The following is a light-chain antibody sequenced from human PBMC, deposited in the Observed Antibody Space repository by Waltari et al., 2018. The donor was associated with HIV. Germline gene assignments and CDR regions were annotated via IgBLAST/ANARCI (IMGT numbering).Light chain of an antibody. Sequence: QAGLTQPPSTSTGLGQTATLTCPGSSNNVGSQCIPWVQPRRGHPPKLLSHRNNNRPSGISDRFSAFRSGDTGFLTISGLQSQDEADYFCCAWDSSLNGWIFGGGTHLT. CDR3: CAWDSSLNGWI. CDR1: SNNVGSQC. CDR2: RNN. J-gene: IGLJ3*02. V-gene: IGLV10-54*01.